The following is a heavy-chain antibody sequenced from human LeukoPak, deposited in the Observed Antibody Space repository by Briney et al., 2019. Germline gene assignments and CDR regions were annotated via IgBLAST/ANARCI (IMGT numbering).Heavy chain of an antibody. Sequence: GGSLRLSCAASGLTFSADVMSWVRQAPGEGLECVSAISESGGKTYYADSVKGRFTISRDNSKNMLYMQMNSLKAEDTAVYYCARVSGKILIWPQPFGDGMDVWGQGTTVTVSS. D-gene: IGHD2-8*01. CDR1: GLTFSADV. V-gene: IGHV3-23*01. J-gene: IGHJ6*02. CDR2: ISESGGKT. CDR3: ARVSGKILIWPQPFGDGMDV.